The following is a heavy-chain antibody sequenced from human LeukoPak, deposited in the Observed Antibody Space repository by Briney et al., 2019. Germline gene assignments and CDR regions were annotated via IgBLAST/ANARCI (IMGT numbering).Heavy chain of an antibody. V-gene: IGHV3-23*01. CDR3: AKAVSAAMVPYYFDY. Sequence: PGASLRLSCAASGFTFSSYAMSWVRQAPGKGLEWVSAISGSGGSTYYADSVKGRFTISRDNSKNTLYLQMNSLSAEDTAVYYCAKAVSAAMVPYYFDYWGQGTLVTVSS. J-gene: IGHJ4*02. D-gene: IGHD5-18*01. CDR1: GFTFSSYA. CDR2: ISGSGGST.